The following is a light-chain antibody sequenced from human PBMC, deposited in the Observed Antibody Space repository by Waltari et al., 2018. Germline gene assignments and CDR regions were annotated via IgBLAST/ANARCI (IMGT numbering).Light chain of an antibody. CDR2: EAD. CDR3: QKYNSAPRT. V-gene: IGKV1-27*01. Sequence: DIQMTQSPSSLSASVGDRVTITCRASQGIWNYLAWYQQKPGKVPKLLIYEADILQAGVPSRFSGSGSETDFTLTISRLQHEDAAIYYCQKYNSAPRTFGQGTKVEIK. J-gene: IGKJ1*01. CDR1: QGIWNY.